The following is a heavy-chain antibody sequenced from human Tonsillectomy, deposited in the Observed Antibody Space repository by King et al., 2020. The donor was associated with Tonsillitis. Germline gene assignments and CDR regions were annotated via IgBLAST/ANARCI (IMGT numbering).Heavy chain of an antibody. CDR1: GFTFDDYA. J-gene: IGHJ6*02. D-gene: IGHD3-22*01. Sequence: VQLVESGGVVVQPRGSLRLSCAASGFTFDDYAMHWVRQAPGKGLEWVSLISWDGGSTYYADSVKGRFTISRDNSKNSLYLQMNSLRAEDTALYYCAKTHAKDYYDSSGYFYYYGMDVWGQGTTVTVSS. CDR2: ISWDGGST. V-gene: IGHV3-43D*03. CDR3: AKTHAKDYYDSSGYFYYYGMDV.